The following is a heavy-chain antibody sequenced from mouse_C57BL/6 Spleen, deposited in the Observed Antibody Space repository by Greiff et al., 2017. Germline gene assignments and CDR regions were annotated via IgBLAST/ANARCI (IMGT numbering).Heavy chain of an antibody. CDR2: IDPSDSYT. CDR3: ARSLYYYGLAMDY. Sequence: QVQLKQPGAELVMPGASVKLSCKASGYTFTSYWMHWVKQRPGQGLEWIGEIDPSDSYTNYNQKFKGKSTLTVDKSSSTAYMQLSSLTSEDSAVYYCARSLYYYGLAMDYWGQGTSVTVSS. J-gene: IGHJ4*01. D-gene: IGHD1-1*01. V-gene: IGHV1-69*01. CDR1: GYTFTSYW.